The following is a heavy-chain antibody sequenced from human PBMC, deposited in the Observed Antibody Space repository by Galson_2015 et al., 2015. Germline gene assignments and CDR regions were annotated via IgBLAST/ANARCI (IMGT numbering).Heavy chain of an antibody. CDR2: IIPIFGTA. J-gene: IGHJ4*02. CDR3: ARVSHNYDFWSGNTLKYYFDY. CDR1: GYTFTSYA. V-gene: IGHV1-69*13. Sequence: SVKVSCKASGYTFTSYAMHWVRQAPGQRLEWMGGIIPIFGTANYAQKFQGRVTITADESTSTAYMELSSLRSEDTAVYYCARVSHNYDFWSGNTLKYYFDYWGQGTLVTVSS. D-gene: IGHD3-3*01.